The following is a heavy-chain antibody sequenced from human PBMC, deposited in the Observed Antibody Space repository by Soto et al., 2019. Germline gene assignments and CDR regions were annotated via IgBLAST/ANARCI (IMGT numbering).Heavy chain of an antibody. J-gene: IGHJ6*02. V-gene: IGHV4-31*03. CDR1: GGSISSGGYY. D-gene: IGHD2-15*01. Sequence: ASETLSLTCTVSGGSISSGGYYWSWIRQHPGKGLEWIGYIYYSGSTYYNPSLKSRVTISVDTSKNQFSLKLSSVTAADTAVYYCARDVIAATPLFYCYGMDVWGQGTTVTVSS. CDR3: ARDVIAATPLFYCYGMDV. CDR2: IYYSGST.